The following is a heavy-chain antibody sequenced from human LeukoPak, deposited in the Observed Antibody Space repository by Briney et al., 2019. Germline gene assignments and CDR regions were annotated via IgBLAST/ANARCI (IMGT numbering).Heavy chain of an antibody. CDR1: GFTFSNYS. V-gene: IGHV3-21*01. Sequence: GGSLRLSCAASGFTFSNYSMNWVRQAPGKGLEWVSSISSISSYIYYVDSVKGRFTISRDNAKNSLYLQMNSLRAEDTAVYFCARDDYSDSPTYYNGMDVWGQGTAVTVSS. CDR3: ARDDYSDSPTYYNGMDV. D-gene: IGHD4/OR15-4a*01. J-gene: IGHJ6*02. CDR2: ISSISSYI.